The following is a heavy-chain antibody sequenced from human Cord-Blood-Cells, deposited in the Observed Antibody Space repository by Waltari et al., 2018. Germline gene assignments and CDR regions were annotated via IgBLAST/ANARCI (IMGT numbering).Heavy chain of an antibody. D-gene: IGHD3-3*01. CDR1: GFTFSSSG. Sequence: QVQLVEYGGGVVQHGRCLRLSCAASGFTFSSSGMHGVRQASGKGLEWVAVISCDGCNKYYADSVRGRFTVSRDNSKNTLYLQMNSLRAEDTAVYYCAKVSVSGYYRSHFDYWGQGTLVTVSS. CDR3: AKVSVSGYYRSHFDY. V-gene: IGHV3-30*18. CDR2: ISCDGCNK. J-gene: IGHJ4*02.